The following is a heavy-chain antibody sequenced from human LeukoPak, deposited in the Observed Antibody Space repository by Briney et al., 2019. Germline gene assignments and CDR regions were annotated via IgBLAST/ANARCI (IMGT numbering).Heavy chain of an antibody. CDR2: ISYDGSNK. J-gene: IGHJ4*02. CDR3: ARGDSSGWLSRTVDC. CDR1: GFTFSSYA. Sequence: GRSLGLSCAASGFTFSSYAMHWVRQAPGKGLEWVAVISYDGSNKYYADSVKGRFTISRDNSKNTLYLQMNSLRAEDTAVYYCARGDSSGWLSRTVDCWGQGTLVTVSS. V-gene: IGHV3-30*04. D-gene: IGHD6-19*01.